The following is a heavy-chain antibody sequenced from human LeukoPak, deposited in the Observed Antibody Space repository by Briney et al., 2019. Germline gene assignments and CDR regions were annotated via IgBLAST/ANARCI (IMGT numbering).Heavy chain of an antibody. CDR2: IYTSGST. CDR3: ARDILTIFGVGGWFDP. V-gene: IGHV4-4*07. J-gene: IGHJ5*02. Sequence: PSETLSLTCTVSGGSISSDYWSWIREPAGQGRGGFGGIYTSGSTNYNPSPKSRVTMSVDTSKTQFSLKLSSVTAADTAVYYCARDILTIFGVGGWFDPWGQGTLVTVSS. D-gene: IGHD3-3*01. CDR1: GGSISSDY.